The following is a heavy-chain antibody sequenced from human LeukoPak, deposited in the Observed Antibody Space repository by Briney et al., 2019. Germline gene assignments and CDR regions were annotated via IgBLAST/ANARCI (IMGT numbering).Heavy chain of an antibody. Sequence: PGGSLRLSCAASGFTFSSYAMSWVRQAPGKGLEWVSAISGSGGSTYYADSVKGRFTISRDNSKNTLCLQMNSLRAEDTAVYYCAKDGYGDYGLRSYYYYYGMDVWGQGTTVTVSS. V-gene: IGHV3-23*01. J-gene: IGHJ6*02. CDR3: AKDGYGDYGLRSYYYYYGMDV. CDR1: GFTFSSYA. CDR2: ISGSGGST. D-gene: IGHD4-17*01.